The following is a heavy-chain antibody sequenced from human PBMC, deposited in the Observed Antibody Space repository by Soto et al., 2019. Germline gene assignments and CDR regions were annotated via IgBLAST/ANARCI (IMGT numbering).Heavy chain of an antibody. J-gene: IGHJ4*02. CDR2: IYYSGST. CDR1: GSSISSYY. V-gene: IGHV4-59*01. CDR3: ARVINRWYPDY. Sequence: QVQLQESGPGLVKPSETLSLTCTVSGSSISSYYWSWIRQPPGKGLEWIGYIYYSGSTNYNPSLKSRVTISVDTSKNQFSLKLSSVTAADTAVYYCARVINRWYPDYWGQGTLVTVSS. D-gene: IGHD2-15*01.